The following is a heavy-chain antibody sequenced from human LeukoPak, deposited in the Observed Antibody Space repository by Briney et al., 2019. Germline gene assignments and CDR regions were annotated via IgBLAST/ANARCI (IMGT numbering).Heavy chain of an antibody. D-gene: IGHD2-15*01. Sequence: ASVKVSCKASGYTFTSYGISWVRHGPGRGREWMGWISAYNGNTNYAQKLQGRVTMTTDTSTSTAYMELRSLRSDDTAVYYCARDRPDCSGGSCYNYWGQGTLVTVSS. CDR3: ARDRPDCSGGSCYNY. V-gene: IGHV1-18*01. CDR2: ISAYNGNT. CDR1: GYTFTSYG. J-gene: IGHJ4*02.